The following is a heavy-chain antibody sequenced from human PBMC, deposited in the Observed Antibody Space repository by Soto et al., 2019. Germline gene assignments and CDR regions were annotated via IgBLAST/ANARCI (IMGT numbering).Heavy chain of an antibody. V-gene: IGHV1-18*01. CDR1: GYTFTSYG. J-gene: IGHJ6*02. CDR2: ISAYNGNT. D-gene: IGHD3-22*01. Sequence: ASVKVSCKASGYTFTSYGISWVRQAPGQGLEWMGWISAYNGNTNYAQKLQGRVTMTTDTSTSTAYMELRSLRSDDTAVYYCARVLVYYDSSGYIYYYYGLDVWGQGTTVTVSS. CDR3: ARVLVYYDSSGYIYYYYGLDV.